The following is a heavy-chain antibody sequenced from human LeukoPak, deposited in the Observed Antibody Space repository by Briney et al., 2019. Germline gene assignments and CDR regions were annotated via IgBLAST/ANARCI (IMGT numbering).Heavy chain of an antibody. CDR2: ISSSSSTM. D-gene: IGHD4-11*01. CDR3: ARSTVTTGGGYYHNYMDV. J-gene: IGHJ6*03. CDR1: GFTFSSFS. V-gene: IGHV3-48*04. Sequence: GGSLRLSCAPSGFTFSSFSMNWVRQAPGKGLEWVSYISSSSSTMYYADSVKGRFTISRDNAKTSLYLQMNSLRAEDTAVYYCARSTVTTGGGYYHNYMDVWGKGTTVTVSS.